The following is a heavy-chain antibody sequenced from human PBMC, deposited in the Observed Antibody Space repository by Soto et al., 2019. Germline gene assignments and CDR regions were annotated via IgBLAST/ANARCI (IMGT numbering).Heavy chain of an antibody. D-gene: IGHD4-17*01. CDR2: IYYSGST. CDR1: GGSISSGGYY. CDR3: ARDRRDDYGINWFDP. J-gene: IGHJ5*02. Sequence: QVQLQESGPGLVKPSQTLSLTCTVSGGSISSGGYYWSWIRQHPAKGLEWIGYIYYSGSTYHNPSLKSRVTISVDTSKNQFSLKLSSVTAEDTAVYYCARDRRDDYGINWFDPWGQGTLVTVSS. V-gene: IGHV4-31*03.